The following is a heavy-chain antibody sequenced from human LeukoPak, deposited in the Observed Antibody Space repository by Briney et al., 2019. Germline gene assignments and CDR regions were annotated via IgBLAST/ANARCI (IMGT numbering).Heavy chain of an antibody. CDR1: GYIFSNYA. D-gene: IGHD3-3*01. Sequence: PGGSLRLSCAASGYIFSNYAMHWVRQAPGKGLEWVAALSFDGSDKYYADSLKGRFTISRDNSRNTLYLQVSSLRVGDTALYYCASGRFDFWSGDCWGQGTLVTVSS. V-gene: IGHV3-30*04. J-gene: IGHJ4*02. CDR3: ASGRFDFWSGDC. CDR2: LSFDGSDK.